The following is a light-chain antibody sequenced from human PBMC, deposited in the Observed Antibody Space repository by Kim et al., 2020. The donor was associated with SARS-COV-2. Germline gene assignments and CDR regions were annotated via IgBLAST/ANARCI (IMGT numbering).Light chain of an antibody. CDR1: RTVSSN. CDR3: QQYNDWPPFT. Sequence: EIVMTQSPATLSVSPGERATLSCTASRTVSSNLAWYQQKPGQAPRLLLYGASIRATGAPARFSGSGTGTEFTLTISSLQPEDFAIYYCQQYNDWPPFTFGTGTKVDIK. V-gene: IGKV3-15*01. CDR2: GAS. J-gene: IGKJ3*01.